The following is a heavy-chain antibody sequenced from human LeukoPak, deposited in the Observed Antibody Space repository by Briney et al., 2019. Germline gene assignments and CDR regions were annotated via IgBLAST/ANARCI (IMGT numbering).Heavy chain of an antibody. CDR3: ARKGGKQQLTPFDY. Sequence: SETLSLTCAVSGYSISSGYYWGWIRQPPGKGLEWIGSIYHSGSTYYNPSLKGRVTISVDTSKNQFSLKLSSVTAADTAVYYCARKGGKQQLTPFDYWGQGTLVTVSS. J-gene: IGHJ4*02. CDR2: IYHSGST. V-gene: IGHV4-38-2*01. D-gene: IGHD6-13*01. CDR1: GYSISSGYY.